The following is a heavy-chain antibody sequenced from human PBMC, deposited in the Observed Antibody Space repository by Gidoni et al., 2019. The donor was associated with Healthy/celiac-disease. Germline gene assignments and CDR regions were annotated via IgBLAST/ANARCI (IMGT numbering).Heavy chain of an antibody. D-gene: IGHD3-9*01. Sequence: QVQLVQSGAEVKKPGASVKVSCKASGYTFTGYYMHWVRQAPGQGLEWMGWINPNSGGTNYAQKFQGRVTMTRDTSISTAYMELSRLRADDTAVYYCARGYYDILTGYYNSYYFDYWGQGTLVTVSS. CDR1: GYTFTGYY. CDR3: ARGYYDILTGYYNSYYFDY. CDR2: INPNSGGT. V-gene: IGHV1-2*02. J-gene: IGHJ4*02.